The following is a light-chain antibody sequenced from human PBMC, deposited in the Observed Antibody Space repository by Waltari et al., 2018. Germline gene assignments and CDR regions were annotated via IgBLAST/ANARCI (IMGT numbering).Light chain of an antibody. J-gene: IGLJ3*02. CDR2: EDK. Sequence: FILTQPHSVSESPGKTITLSCTRNSGSIASNFVQWYQLRPDSVPMPVIYEDKQRPPGLPVRFSGSIDRSSNSASLTISGLKTEDEGDYYCQSYDSKNTKVFGGGTKLTVL. CDR3: QSYDSKNTKV. V-gene: IGLV6-57*03. CDR1: SGSIASNF.